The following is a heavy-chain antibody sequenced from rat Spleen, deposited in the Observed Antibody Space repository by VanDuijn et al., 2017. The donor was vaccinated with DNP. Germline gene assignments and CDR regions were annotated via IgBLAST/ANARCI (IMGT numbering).Heavy chain of an antibody. CDR2: IKAKSNNYAT. D-gene: IGHD1-10*01. Sequence: EVQLVETGGGLVQPGRSLKLSCATSGFTFSHAWMHWVRQSPEKQLEWVAQIKAKSNNYATDYTESVKGRFTISRDDSKSSIYLQMNNLKEEDTAIYYCANYNNWGQGVMVTVSS. CDR3: ANYNN. J-gene: IGHJ2*01. V-gene: IGHV6-8*01. CDR1: GFTFSHAW.